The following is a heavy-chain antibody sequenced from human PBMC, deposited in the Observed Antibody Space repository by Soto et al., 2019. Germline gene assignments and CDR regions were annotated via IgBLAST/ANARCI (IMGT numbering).Heavy chain of an antibody. CDR1: GFTFSSYG. Sequence: HPGGSLRLSCAASGFTFSSYGMHWVRQAPGKGLEWVAVISYDGSNKYYADSVKGRFTISRDNSKNTLYLQMNSLRAEDTAVYYCAKSLQTYYYDSSGYYYVPQPNYGMDVWGQGTTVTAP. V-gene: IGHV3-30*18. CDR3: AKSLQTYYYDSSGYYYVPQPNYGMDV. J-gene: IGHJ6*02. CDR2: ISYDGSNK. D-gene: IGHD3-22*01.